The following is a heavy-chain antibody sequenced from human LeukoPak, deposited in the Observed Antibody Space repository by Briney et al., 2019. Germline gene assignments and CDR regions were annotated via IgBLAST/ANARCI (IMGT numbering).Heavy chain of an antibody. J-gene: IGHJ4*02. CDR2: TDTEGTST. Sequence: GESLRLSCAASGFTFSAYWMHWVRQAPGQGLVWVSRTDTEGTSTHYADSVKGRFTVSRDNAKNTVYLQMNSLRAEDTAVYYCARDSYNNVDYWGQGTLVTVSS. CDR1: GFTFSAYW. CDR3: ARDSYNNVDY. V-gene: IGHV3-74*01. D-gene: IGHD5-24*01.